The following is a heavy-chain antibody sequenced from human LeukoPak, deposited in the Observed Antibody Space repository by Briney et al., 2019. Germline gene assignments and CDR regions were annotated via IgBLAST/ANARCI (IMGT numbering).Heavy chain of an antibody. CDR3: AREILEPGKTHGY. V-gene: IGHV3-74*01. Sequence: GGSLRLSCAASGFTFSAYWMHWVRQVPGKGLVWVSRINNDGTATFFADSVKGRFTISRDNAKNTLYLQMDSLRAEDTAMYYCAREILEPGKTHGYWGQGTLVTVSS. CDR1: GFTFSAYW. D-gene: IGHD1-1*01. J-gene: IGHJ4*02. CDR2: INNDGTAT.